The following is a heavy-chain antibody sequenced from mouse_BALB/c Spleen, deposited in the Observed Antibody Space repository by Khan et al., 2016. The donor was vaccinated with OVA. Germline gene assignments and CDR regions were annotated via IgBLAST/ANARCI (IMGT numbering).Heavy chain of an antibody. CDR1: GFSLTDYA. J-gene: IGHJ4*01. V-gene: IGHV2-6-5*01. CDR3: ARDPPYYSMDY. CDR2: IWVSGSK. Sequence: VQLKESGPGLVAPSQSLSITCTVSGFSLTDYAVSWIRQPPGKGLEWLGVIWVSGSKYYNSVLNTRLSISKDNSKSQVFLKMNSLQTDDTAMYFCARDPPYYSMDYWGQGTSVTVSS.